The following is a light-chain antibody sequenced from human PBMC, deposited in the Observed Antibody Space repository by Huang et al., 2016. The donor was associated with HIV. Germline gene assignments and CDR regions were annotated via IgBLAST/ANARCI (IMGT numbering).Light chain of an antibody. J-gene: IGKJ4*01. CDR1: PSVNSN. Sequence: EIVMTQSPATLSVSPGERATLSCRARPSVNSNLAWYQQQPGQAPRLLIYCASTRSTGLPARFSCSESWTEFTLTISSLQSEDFAVYYCQQYNNWPPLTFGGGTKVEIK. V-gene: IGKV3-15*01. CDR2: CAS. CDR3: QQYNNWPPLT.